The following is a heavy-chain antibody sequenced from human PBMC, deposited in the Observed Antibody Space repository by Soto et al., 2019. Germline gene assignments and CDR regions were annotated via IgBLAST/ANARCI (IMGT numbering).Heavy chain of an antibody. Sequence: QVQLVESGGGVVQPGKSLRLSCAASGFTFSNYGMHWVRQAPGKGLEWVAVIWHDGSKKYYADSVRGLFTISRDNSKNTVYLQMNSLRGEDTALYYCARDSRGSHGDYWGQGTLVTVSS. CDR3: ARDSRGSHGDY. J-gene: IGHJ4*02. CDR2: IWHDGSKK. D-gene: IGHD3-22*01. CDR1: GFTFSNYG. V-gene: IGHV3-33*01.